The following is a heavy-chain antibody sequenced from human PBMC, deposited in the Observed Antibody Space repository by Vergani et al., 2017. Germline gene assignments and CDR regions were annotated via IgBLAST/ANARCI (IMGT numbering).Heavy chain of an antibody. CDR1: GGTFSSYT. V-gene: IGHV1-69*02. Sequence: QVQLVQSGAEVKKPGSSVKVSCKASGGTFSSYTISWVRQAPGQGLEWMGRIIPILGIANDAQKFQGRVTITADKSTSTAYMELSSLRSEDTAVYYCASPPVNMIVAEPSRGGFFKHWGQGTLVTVSS. D-gene: IGHD3-22*01. CDR2: IIPILGIA. J-gene: IGHJ1*01. CDR3: ASPPVNMIVAEPSRGGFFKH.